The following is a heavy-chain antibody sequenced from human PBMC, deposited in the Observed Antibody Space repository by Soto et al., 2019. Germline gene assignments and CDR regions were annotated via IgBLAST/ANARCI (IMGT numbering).Heavy chain of an antibody. CDR2: INHSGST. CDR3: AIRHEGGGMDV. Sequence: SETLSLTCAVYGGSFSGYYWSWIRQPPGKGLEWIGEINHSGSTNYNPSLKSRVTISVDTSKNQFSLKLSSVTAADTAVYYCAIRHEGGGMDVWGQGTTVTVSS. V-gene: IGHV4-34*01. J-gene: IGHJ6*02. CDR1: GGSFSGYY. D-gene: IGHD4-17*01.